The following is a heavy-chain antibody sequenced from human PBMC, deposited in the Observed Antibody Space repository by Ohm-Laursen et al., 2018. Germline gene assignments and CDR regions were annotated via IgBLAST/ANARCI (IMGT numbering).Heavy chain of an antibody. CDR3: ARRSHLRDPPY. CDR2: FYYPGTT. Sequence: SETLSLTCTVSGGSFTDTNNYWAWIRQPPGKGLEWIGSFYYPGTTVYNPSLTSRVAVSIDTSKNHFSLQVTSVTASDTAVYFCARRSHLRDPPYWGQGTLVTVSS. CDR1: GGSFTDTNNY. V-gene: IGHV4-39*01. D-gene: IGHD5-24*01. J-gene: IGHJ4*02.